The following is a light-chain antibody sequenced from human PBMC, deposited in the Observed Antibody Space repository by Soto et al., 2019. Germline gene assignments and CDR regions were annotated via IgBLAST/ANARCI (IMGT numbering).Light chain of an antibody. V-gene: IGLV3-21*02. Sequence: SYELTQPPSVSVAPGQTAKITCGGDYIGTKSVHWYHQKPGQAPVLVVYHNTDRPSGIPERISGSNSGNTATLTISRVEAGDEAEYYCQVWDSTFWVFGGGTKLTVL. J-gene: IGLJ3*02. CDR3: QVWDSTFWV. CDR2: HNT. CDR1: YIGTKS.